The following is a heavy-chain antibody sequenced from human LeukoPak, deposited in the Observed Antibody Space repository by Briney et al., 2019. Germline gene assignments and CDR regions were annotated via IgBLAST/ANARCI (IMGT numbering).Heavy chain of an antibody. CDR3: ARETAGGGYDY. V-gene: IGHV4-34*01. CDR1: GGSFSGYY. Sequence: SETLSLTCAVYGGSFSGYYWSWIRQPPGKGLEWIGEINHSGSTNYNPSLKSRVTISVDTSKNQFSLKLSSVTAADTSVYYCARETAGGGYDYWGQGNLVTVSS. D-gene: IGHD3-16*01. CDR2: INHSGST. J-gene: IGHJ4*02.